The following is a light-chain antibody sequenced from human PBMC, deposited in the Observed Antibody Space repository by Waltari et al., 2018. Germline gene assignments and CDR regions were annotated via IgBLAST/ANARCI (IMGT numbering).Light chain of an antibody. CDR1: NSNIGSNG. CDR3: ATWDDNLNGGL. J-gene: IGLJ2*01. Sequence: QSVLTQPPSASEAARKSVTISCSGSNSNIGSNGLSWYQQLPETAPKLLIYYNNRRPSGVYDRFSGAKSGTSASLASSGLQTEDEGDYYCATWDDNLNGGLFGGGTRLTVL. V-gene: IGLV1-36*01. CDR2: YNN.